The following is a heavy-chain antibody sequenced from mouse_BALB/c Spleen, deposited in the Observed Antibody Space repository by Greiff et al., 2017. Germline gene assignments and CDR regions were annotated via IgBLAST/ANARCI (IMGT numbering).Heavy chain of an antibody. CDR3: ARGWLRRMDY. Sequence: VKLVESGPGLVAPSQSLSITCTVSGFSLTSYGVHWVRQPPGKGLEWLGVIWAGGSTNYNSALMSRLSISKDNSKSQVFLKMNSLQTDDTAMYYCARGWLRRMDYWGQGTSVTVSS. J-gene: IGHJ4*01. CDR2: IWAGGST. D-gene: IGHD2-2*01. V-gene: IGHV2-9*02. CDR1: GFSLTSYG.